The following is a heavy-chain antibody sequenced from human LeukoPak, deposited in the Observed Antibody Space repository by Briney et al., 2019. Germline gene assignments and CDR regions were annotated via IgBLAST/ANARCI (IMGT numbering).Heavy chain of an antibody. CDR3: ASEAYYYDSSGYYKY. V-gene: IGHV4-4*07. D-gene: IGHD3-22*01. CDR1: GDSISSFH. Sequence: PSETLSLTCTVSGDSISSFHWSWIRQPAGKGLEWIGRIYTSGSTNYNPSLKSRVTMSVDTSKNQFSLKLSSVTAADTTVYYCASEAYYYDSSGYYKYWGQGTLVTVSS. CDR2: IYTSGST. J-gene: IGHJ4*02.